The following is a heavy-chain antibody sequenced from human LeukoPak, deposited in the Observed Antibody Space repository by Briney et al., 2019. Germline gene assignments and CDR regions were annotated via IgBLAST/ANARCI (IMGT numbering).Heavy chain of an antibody. V-gene: IGHV4-59*05. D-gene: IGHD6-13*01. CDR3: ASSGYSSDY. Sequence: SETLSLTCTVSGGSISSYYWSWIRQPPGKGLEWIGSIYYSGSTYYNPSLKSRVTISVDTSKNQFSLKLSSVTAADTAVYYCASSGYSSDYWGQGTLVTVSS. CDR1: GGSISSYY. J-gene: IGHJ4*02. CDR2: IYYSGST.